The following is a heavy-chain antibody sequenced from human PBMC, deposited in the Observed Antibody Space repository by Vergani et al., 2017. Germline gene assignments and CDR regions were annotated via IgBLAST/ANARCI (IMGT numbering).Heavy chain of an antibody. CDR1: GGSISSYY. Sequence: QVQLQESGPGLVKPSETLSLTCTVSGGSISSYYWSWIRQPPGKGLEWIGYIYYSGSTNYNPSLKSRVTISVDTSKNQFSLKLSSVTAADTAVYYCARAPYDIVTGYYGHNWFDPWGQGTLVTVSS. J-gene: IGHJ5*02. V-gene: IGHV4-59*01. D-gene: IGHD3-9*01. CDR3: ARAPYDIVTGYYGHNWFDP. CDR2: IYYSGST.